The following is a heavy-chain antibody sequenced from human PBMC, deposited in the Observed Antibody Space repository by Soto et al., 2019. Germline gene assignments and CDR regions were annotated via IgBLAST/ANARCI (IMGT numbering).Heavy chain of an antibody. CDR2: IIPICGTA. V-gene: IGHV1-69*06. CDR1: GGTFSSYA. D-gene: IGHD5-18*01. J-gene: IGHJ5*02. CDR3: ARVYSYGRNWFHP. Sequence: QVQLVQSGAEVKKPGSSVKVSCKASGGTFSSYAISWVRQAPGQGLEWMGGIIPICGTANYAHKFQGRVTITADKSTSTAYMELSSLRSEDTAVYYCARVYSYGRNWFHPWGQGTLVTVSS.